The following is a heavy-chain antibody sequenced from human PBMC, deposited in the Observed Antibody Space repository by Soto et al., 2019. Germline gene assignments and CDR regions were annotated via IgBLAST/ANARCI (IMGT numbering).Heavy chain of an antibody. CDR3: AKAYYGSGSIYMDV. CDR2: ISGSGGST. Sequence: GGSLRLSCAASGFTFSSYAMSWVRQAPGKGLEWVSAISGSGGSTYYADSVKGRFTISRDNSKNTLYLQMNSLRAEDTAVYYCAKAYYGSGSIYMDVWGKGTTVTVSS. J-gene: IGHJ6*03. CDR1: GFTFSSYA. D-gene: IGHD3-10*01. V-gene: IGHV3-23*01.